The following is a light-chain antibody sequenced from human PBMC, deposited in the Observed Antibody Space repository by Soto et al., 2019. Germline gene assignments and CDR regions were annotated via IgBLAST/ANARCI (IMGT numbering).Light chain of an antibody. CDR2: EVS. Sequence: QSVLTQPASVSGSPGQSITISCTGTSSDVGAYDYVSWYQQHPDKAPKLMIYEVSNRPSGVSNRFSGSKSVNTATLTISGLQAEDEADYYCSSYPSSSTRVFGTGTKLTVL. CDR3: SSYPSSSTRV. J-gene: IGLJ1*01. CDR1: SSDVGAYDY. V-gene: IGLV2-14*03.